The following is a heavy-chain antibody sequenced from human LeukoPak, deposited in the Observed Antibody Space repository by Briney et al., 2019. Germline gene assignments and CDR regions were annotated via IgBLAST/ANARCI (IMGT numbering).Heavy chain of an antibody. CDR2: IYASGST. V-gene: IGHV4-4*07. D-gene: IGHD2-2*01. CDR1: GGSMSSYY. J-gene: IGHJ4*02. CDR3: ARDCSTASCYVY. Sequence: PSETLSLTCTVSGGSMSSYYWSWIRQPAGKGLEWIGRIYASGSTNYNPSLKSRVTMSVDTSKNQFSLKLSSVTAADTAIYYCARDCSTASCYVYWGQGTLVTVSS.